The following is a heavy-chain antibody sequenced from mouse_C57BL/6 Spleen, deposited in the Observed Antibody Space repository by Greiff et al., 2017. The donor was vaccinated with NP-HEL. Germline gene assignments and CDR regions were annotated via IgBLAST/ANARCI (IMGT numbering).Heavy chain of an antibody. J-gene: IGHJ1*03. D-gene: IGHD1-1*01. CDR3: ARFIDWYFDV. CDR2: IYWDDDK. Sequence: QVTLKESGPGILQSSQTLSLTCSFSGFSLSTSGMGVSWIRQPSGKGLEWLAHIYWDDDKRYNPSLKSRLTISKDTSRNQVFLKITSVDTADTATYYCARFIDWYFDVWGTGTTVTVSS. V-gene: IGHV8-12*01. CDR1: GFSLSTSGMG.